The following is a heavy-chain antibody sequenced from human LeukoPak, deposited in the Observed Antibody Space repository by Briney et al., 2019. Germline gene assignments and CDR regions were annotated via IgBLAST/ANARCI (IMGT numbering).Heavy chain of an antibody. J-gene: IGHJ4*02. D-gene: IGHD3-3*01. CDR1: GYTFTSYG. CDR3: ARYTIFGVVIIHGFDY. CDR2: ISAYNGNT. V-gene: IGHV1-18*01. Sequence: ASVKVSCKASGYTFTSYGISWVRQAPGQGLEWMGWISAYNGNTNYAQKLQGRVTMTTDTSTSTAYMELRSLRSDDTAVYYCARYTIFGVVIIHGFDYWGQGTLVTVSS.